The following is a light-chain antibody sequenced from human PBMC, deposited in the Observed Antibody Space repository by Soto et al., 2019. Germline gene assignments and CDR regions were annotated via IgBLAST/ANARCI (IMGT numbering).Light chain of an antibody. V-gene: IGLV2-14*01. Sequence: QSALTHPASVSWSPGQSFTISCTGPRSDIGDANFISWYQHSPGKAHRLLIYEVNNRPSGVSRRFSGSKAGNTASLTISGLLDDAEADYFCDPSTSGTTPVFGSGTKVTVL. CDR2: EVN. CDR1: RSDIGDANF. J-gene: IGLJ1*01. CDR3: DPSTSGTTPV.